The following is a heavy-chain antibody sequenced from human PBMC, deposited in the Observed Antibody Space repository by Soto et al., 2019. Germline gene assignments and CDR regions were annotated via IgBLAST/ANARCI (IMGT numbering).Heavy chain of an antibody. V-gene: IGHV3-23*01. D-gene: IGHD2-2*01. CDR1: GFTFGNYA. CDR2: VSGNGAVT. Sequence: EVQLLDSGGGLAQPGGSLRLSCAASGFTFGNYAMNWVRQAPGKGLEWVLTVSGNGAVTYYADSVKGRFTISRDNSRSTLYLQMNNLRAEDTAIYFCAKVPASLKTFDYWGQGTLVTVSS. J-gene: IGHJ4*02. CDR3: AKVPASLKTFDY.